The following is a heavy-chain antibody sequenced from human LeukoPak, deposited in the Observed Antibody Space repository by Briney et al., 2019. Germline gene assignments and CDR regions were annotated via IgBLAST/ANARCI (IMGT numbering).Heavy chain of an antibody. Sequence: SETLSLTCTVSGGSISSYYWSWIRQPPGKGLEWIGYIYYSGSTNYNPSLKSRVTISVDTSKNQFSLKLSSVTAADTAVYYCARAIGPDTAMVNWGQGTLVTVSS. V-gene: IGHV4-59*01. CDR1: GGSISSYY. CDR2: IYYSGST. J-gene: IGHJ4*02. CDR3: ARAIGPDTAMVN. D-gene: IGHD5-18*01.